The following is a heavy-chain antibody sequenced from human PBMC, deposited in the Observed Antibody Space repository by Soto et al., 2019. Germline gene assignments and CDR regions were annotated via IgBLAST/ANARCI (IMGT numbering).Heavy chain of an antibody. CDR2: ISYDGSRK. V-gene: IGHV3-30*18. D-gene: IGHD5-12*01. CDR3: AKDIHPGRDTYHYDADY. CDR1: GFIFSNYG. J-gene: IGHJ4*02. Sequence: QVQLVESGGGVVQPGTSLTLSCSASGFIFSNYGMHWVRQAPGKGLEWVSIISYDGSRKHYVDSVKGRFTISRDNSKNTLDLQMNSLRAEDTAVYYCAKDIHPGRDTYHYDADYWGQGTLVAVSS.